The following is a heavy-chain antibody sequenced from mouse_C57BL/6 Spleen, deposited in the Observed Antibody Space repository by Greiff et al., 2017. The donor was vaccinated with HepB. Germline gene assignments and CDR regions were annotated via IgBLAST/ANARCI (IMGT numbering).Heavy chain of an antibody. CDR2: INPSSGYT. D-gene: IGHD1-1*01. V-gene: IGHV1-7*01. Sequence: VQLQQSGAELAKPGASVKLSCKASGYTFTSYWMHWVKQRPGQGLEWIGYINPSSGYTKYNQKFKDKATLTADNSSSTAYMQLSSLTYEDSAVYDWASPIITTVEGFAYWGQGTLVTVSA. CDR3: ASPIITTVEGFAY. CDR1: GYTFTSYW. J-gene: IGHJ3*01.